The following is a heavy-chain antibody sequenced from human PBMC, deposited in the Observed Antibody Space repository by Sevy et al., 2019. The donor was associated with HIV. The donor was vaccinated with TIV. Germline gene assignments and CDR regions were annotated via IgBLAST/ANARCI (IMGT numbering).Heavy chain of an antibody. Sequence: ETLSLTCSVSGGSISTYYWSWIRQPPGKGLEWIGHIHTYGITNYNPTLKSRVTFSVDASKSQFSLTLNSVTAADTAVYYCARDRRVYACTSRVGLGPWGQGTLVPVSS. CDR1: GGSISTYY. J-gene: IGHJ5*02. V-gene: IGHV4-59*13. D-gene: IGHD3-16*01. CDR3: ARDRRVYACTSRVGLGP. CDR2: IHTYGIT.